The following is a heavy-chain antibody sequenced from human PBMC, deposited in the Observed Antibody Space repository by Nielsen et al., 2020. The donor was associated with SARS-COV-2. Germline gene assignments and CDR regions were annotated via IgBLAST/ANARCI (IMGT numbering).Heavy chain of an antibody. Sequence: GESLNLSCVFSGFPISTYGMSWVRQAPGKGLEWVSAISSSTYYADSVKGRFTVSRDNSKNTLYLQMNSLRAEDTAVYYCAKRSGYTSGWYGDYWGQGTLVTVSS. CDR3: AKRSGYTSGWYGDY. J-gene: IGHJ4*02. CDR2: ISSST. V-gene: IGHV3-23*01. CDR1: GFPISTYG. D-gene: IGHD6-19*01.